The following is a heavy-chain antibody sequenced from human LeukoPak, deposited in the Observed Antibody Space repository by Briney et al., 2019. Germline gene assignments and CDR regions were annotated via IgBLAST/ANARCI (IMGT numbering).Heavy chain of an antibody. D-gene: IGHD2-2*02. Sequence: SVKVSCKASGGTFSSYAISWVRQAPGQGLEWMGGIIPIFGTANYAQKFQGRVTITADESTSTAYMELSSLRSEDTAVYYCGTGYCRSTSCYTMMDYWGQGTLVTVSS. CDR3: GTGYCRSTSCYTMMDY. V-gene: IGHV1-69*13. CDR2: IIPIFGTA. CDR1: GGTFSSYA. J-gene: IGHJ4*02.